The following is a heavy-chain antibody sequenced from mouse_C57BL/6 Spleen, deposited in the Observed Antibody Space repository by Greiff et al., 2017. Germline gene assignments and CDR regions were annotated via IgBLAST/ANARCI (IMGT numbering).Heavy chain of an antibody. V-gene: IGHV1-82*01. Sequence: VQLQQSGPELVKPGASVKISCKASGYAFSSSWMNWVKQWPGKGLEWIGRIYPGDGDTNYNGKVKGKAILTADKSSSTAYMQLSSLTSEDSAVYFCAKVGNYSYFDYWGQVTTLTVSS. D-gene: IGHD2-1*01. CDR3: AKVGNYSYFDY. CDR2: IYPGDGDT. J-gene: IGHJ2*01. CDR1: GYAFSSSW.